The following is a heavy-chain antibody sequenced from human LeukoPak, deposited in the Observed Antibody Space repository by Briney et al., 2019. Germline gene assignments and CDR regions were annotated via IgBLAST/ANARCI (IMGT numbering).Heavy chain of an antibody. Sequence: PGRSLRLSCAASGFTLSSYAMHWVRQAPGKGLEWVAVISYDGGNKYYADSVKGRFTISRDNSKNTLYLQMNSLRAEDTAVYYCARDGASRRSEMATLILDYWGQGTLVTVSS. D-gene: IGHD5-24*01. CDR2: ISYDGGNK. CDR3: ARDGASRRSEMATLILDY. J-gene: IGHJ4*02. CDR1: GFTLSSYA. V-gene: IGHV3-30*04.